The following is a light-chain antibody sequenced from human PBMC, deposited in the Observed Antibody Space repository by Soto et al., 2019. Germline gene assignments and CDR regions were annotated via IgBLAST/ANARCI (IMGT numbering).Light chain of an antibody. Sequence: DIEITQSPSTLSASVGDRVTITCRASQSISSWLAWYQHTPGKAPKLLIYDASSLESGVPSRFSVSGSGTDFTLTISSLQPDDFATYYCQQYNNYSTFGQGTRLEIK. J-gene: IGKJ5*01. CDR3: QQYNNYST. V-gene: IGKV1-5*01. CDR2: DAS. CDR1: QSISSW.